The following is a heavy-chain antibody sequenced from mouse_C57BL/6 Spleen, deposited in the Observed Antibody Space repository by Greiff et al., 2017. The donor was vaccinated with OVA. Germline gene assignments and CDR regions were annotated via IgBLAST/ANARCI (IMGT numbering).Heavy chain of an antibody. Sequence: EVQLQQSGPELVKPGASVKISCKASGYSFTGYYMNWVKQSPEKSLEWIGEINPSTGGTTYNQKFKAKATLTVDKSSSTAYMQLKSLTSEDSAVYYCARSGSNYGGFAYWGQGTLVTVSA. CDR3: ARSGSNYGGFAY. V-gene: IGHV1-42*01. CDR1: GYSFTGYY. CDR2: INPSTGGT. D-gene: IGHD2-5*01. J-gene: IGHJ3*01.